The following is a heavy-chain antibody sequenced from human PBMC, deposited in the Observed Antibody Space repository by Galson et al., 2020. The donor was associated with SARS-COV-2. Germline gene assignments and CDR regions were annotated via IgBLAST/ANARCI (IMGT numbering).Heavy chain of an antibody. J-gene: IGHJ5*02. V-gene: IGHV4-31*03. D-gene: IGHD4-4*01. Sequence: ASETLSLTCTVSGASIRSGNYYWSWIRQHPGKGLEWIGYIYYSVKTSYNPSLKSRVTISVDTSKNQFSLNLSSVTVADTAVYYCARVVTTPWNKWFDPWGQGTLVTVSS. CDR2: IYYSVKT. CDR1: GASIRSGNYY. CDR3: ARVVTTPWNKWFDP.